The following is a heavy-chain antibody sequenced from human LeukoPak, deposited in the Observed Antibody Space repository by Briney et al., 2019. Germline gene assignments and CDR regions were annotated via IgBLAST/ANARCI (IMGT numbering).Heavy chain of an antibody. CDR2: ISGSGGST. V-gene: IGHV3-23*01. J-gene: IGHJ4*02. Sequence: GGSLRLSCAASGFTFSSYAMSWVGQAPGKGLEWVSAISGSGGSTYYADSVKGRFTISRDNSKNTLYLQMNSLRAEHTAVYYCAKDSAYYDSSCYPDGTFDYWGQGTLVTVSS. D-gene: IGHD3-22*01. CDR3: AKDSAYYDSSCYPDGTFDY. CDR1: GFTFSSYA.